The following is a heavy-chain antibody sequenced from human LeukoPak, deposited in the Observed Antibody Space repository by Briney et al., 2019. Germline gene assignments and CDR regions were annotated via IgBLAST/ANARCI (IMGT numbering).Heavy chain of an antibody. CDR3: ARSQLRYFDWFAWFDP. CDR2: INAGNGNT. V-gene: IGHV1-3*01. J-gene: IGHJ5*02. D-gene: IGHD3-9*01. CDR1: GYTLTNYV. Sequence: ASVKVPCKASGYTLTNYVIHWVRQAPGQRLEWMGWINAGNGNTKYSQKFQGRVTITRDTSASTAYMELSSLRSEDTAVYYCARSQLRYFDWFAWFDPWGQGTLVTVSS.